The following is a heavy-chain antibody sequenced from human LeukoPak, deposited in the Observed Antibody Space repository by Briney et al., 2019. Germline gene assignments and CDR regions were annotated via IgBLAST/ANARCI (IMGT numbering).Heavy chain of an antibody. Sequence: ASVKVSCKASGYTFPSYGISWVRQAPGQGLEWMGWISAYNGDTNYAQKLQGRVTMTTDTSTSTAYMELRSLRSDDTAVYYCARDSPTRITMIVVVTPFDYWGQGTLVTVSS. CDR2: ISAYNGDT. J-gene: IGHJ4*02. V-gene: IGHV1-18*01. D-gene: IGHD3-22*01. CDR3: ARDSPTRITMIVVVTPFDY. CDR1: GYTFPSYG.